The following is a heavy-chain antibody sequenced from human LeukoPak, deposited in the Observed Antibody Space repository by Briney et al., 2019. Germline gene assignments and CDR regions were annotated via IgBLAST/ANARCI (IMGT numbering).Heavy chain of an antibody. CDR1: GFTFSRYA. J-gene: IGHJ4*02. CDR2: ISSNRVTI. D-gene: IGHD5-18*01. Sequence: GGSLRLSCSASGFTFSRYAMHWVRQAPGKRLEYVSAISSNRVTIYYADSVKCRFTISRDNSKNTLYLKMSSLRAEDTAVYYCVKAMATYGYRVPFDYWGQGTLVTVSS. V-gene: IGHV3-64D*09. CDR3: VKAMATYGYRVPFDY.